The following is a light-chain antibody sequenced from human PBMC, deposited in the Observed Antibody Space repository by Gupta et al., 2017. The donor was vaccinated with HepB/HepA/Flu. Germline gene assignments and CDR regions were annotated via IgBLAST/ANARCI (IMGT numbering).Light chain of an antibody. CDR2: ETS. V-gene: IGKV1-5*03. CDR3: QQDHFFSD. Sequence: DIQMTQSPSTLSASVGDRVTLTCRASQYVSKYLAWYQQKPGEAPTLLIYETSTLESGVPSRFSGSGYGTEFTLTSSSRQPADFANYYCQQDHFFSDFGQGTRVEIK. J-gene: IGKJ5*01. CDR1: QYVSKY.